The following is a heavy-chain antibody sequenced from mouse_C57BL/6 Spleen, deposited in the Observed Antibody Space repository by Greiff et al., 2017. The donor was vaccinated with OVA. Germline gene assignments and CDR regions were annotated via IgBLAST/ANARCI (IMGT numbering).Heavy chain of an antibody. CDR3: ARSNRDYFDY. D-gene: IGHD6-1*01. Sequence: VKLMESGPGLVAPSQSLSITCTVSGFSLTSYGVHWVRQPPGKGLEWLVVIWSDGSTNYNSAIKYRLSITNYNTKIQVFLKMNSLQTDDTAMYYCARSNRDYFDYWGQGTTLTVSS. V-gene: IGHV2-6*03. J-gene: IGHJ2*01. CDR1: GFSLTSYG. CDR2: IWSDGST.